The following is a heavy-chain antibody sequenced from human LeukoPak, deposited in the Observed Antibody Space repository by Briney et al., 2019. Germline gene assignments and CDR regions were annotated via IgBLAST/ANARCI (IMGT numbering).Heavy chain of an antibody. CDR3: AKDLWSTSFYGMDV. Sequence: PGRSLRLSCAASGFTFSSYGMHWVRQAPGKGLEWVAVISYDGSNKYYADSVKGRLTISRDNSKNTLYLQMNSLRAEDTAVYYCAKDLWSTSFYGMDVWGQGTTVTVSS. J-gene: IGHJ6*02. CDR2: ISYDGSNK. CDR1: GFTFSSYG. V-gene: IGHV3-30*18. D-gene: IGHD2-2*01.